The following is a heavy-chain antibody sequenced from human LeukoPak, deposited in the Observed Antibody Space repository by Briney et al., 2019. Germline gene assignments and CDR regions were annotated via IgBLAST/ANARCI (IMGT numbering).Heavy chain of an antibody. CDR2: IYYSGNT. D-gene: IGHD3-22*01. J-gene: IGHJ3*02. Sequence: SETLSITCTVSGGSISSSSYYWAWIRQPPGKGLEWIGSIYYSGNTYYKSSLKSRVTIAVDTSKNQFSLKLNSVTAADTAVYYCARESYYDSSGYSHDAFDIWGQGTMVTVSS. CDR3: ARESYYDSSGYSHDAFDI. CDR1: GGSISSSSYY. V-gene: IGHV4-39*07.